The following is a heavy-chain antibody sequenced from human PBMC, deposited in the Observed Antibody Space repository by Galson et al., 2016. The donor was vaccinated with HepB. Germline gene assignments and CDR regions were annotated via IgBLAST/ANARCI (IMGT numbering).Heavy chain of an antibody. J-gene: IGHJ4*02. CDR1: GFSLSSAAVG. CDR2: IDWDDGK. D-gene: IGHD3-10*01. CDR3: ARFITMVRGVVDYYFDY. V-gene: IGHV2-70*13. Sequence: PALVKPTQTLTLTCTFSGFSLSSAAVGVGWIRRPPGKALEWLALIDWDDGKYYKTYLKTRLAISKDTSKNQVVLTLTNMDPVDTATYYCARFITMVRGVVDYYFDYWGRGTLVTVSS.